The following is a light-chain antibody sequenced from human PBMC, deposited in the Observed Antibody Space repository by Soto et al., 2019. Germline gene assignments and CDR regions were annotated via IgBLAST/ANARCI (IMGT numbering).Light chain of an antibody. CDR1: SSDVGFYNL. Sequence: QSALTQPASVAGSPGQSITISCTGTSSDVGFYNLVSWYHQYPGKAPKLILYAATKRPSGLSTRFSGSMSGSTASLSISGLQAEDEGNDYCCSYATSDTLLFGGGTQDTVL. CDR2: AAT. J-gene: IGLJ2*01. CDR3: CSYATSDTLL. V-gene: IGLV2-23*01.